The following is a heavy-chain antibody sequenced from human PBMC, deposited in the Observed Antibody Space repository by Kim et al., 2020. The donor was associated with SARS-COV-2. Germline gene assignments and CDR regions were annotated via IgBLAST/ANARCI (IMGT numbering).Heavy chain of an antibody. V-gene: IGHV3-21*01. Sequence: GGSLRLSCAASGFTFSSYSMNWVRQAPGKGLEWVSSISSSSSYIYYADSVKGRFTISRDNAKNSLYLQMNSLRAEDTAVYYCARDTYDILTGYYYWGQGTLVTVSS. CDR1: GFTFSSYS. CDR2: ISSSSSYI. J-gene: IGHJ4*02. D-gene: IGHD3-9*01. CDR3: ARDTYDILTGYYY.